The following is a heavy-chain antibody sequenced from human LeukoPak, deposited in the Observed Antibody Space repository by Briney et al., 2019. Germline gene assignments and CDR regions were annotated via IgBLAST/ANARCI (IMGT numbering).Heavy chain of an antibody. D-gene: IGHD2-2*01. CDR1: GFTFSSYS. J-gene: IGHJ4*02. CDR2: ISGSGGST. Sequence: GGSLRLSCAASGFTFSSYSMNWVRQAPGKGLEWVSAISGSGGSTYYADSVKGRSTISRDNSKNTLYLQMNSLRAEDTAVYYCARGYCSSTSCYYVYWGQGTLVTVSS. V-gene: IGHV3-23*01. CDR3: ARGYCSSTSCYYVY.